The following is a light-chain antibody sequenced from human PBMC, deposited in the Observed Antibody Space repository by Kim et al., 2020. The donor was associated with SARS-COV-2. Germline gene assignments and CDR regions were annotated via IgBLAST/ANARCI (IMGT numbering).Light chain of an antibody. CDR2: AAS. CDR1: QGISRS. Sequence: ASVGDRVTITCRASQGISRSLAWYQQKSGKAPKLLIYAASTLQSGVPSRFSGSGSGTDFTLTISNLQPEDLGSYYCQQFKSYPLTFGGGTKVDIK. J-gene: IGKJ4*01. V-gene: IGKV1-9*01. CDR3: QQFKSYPLT.